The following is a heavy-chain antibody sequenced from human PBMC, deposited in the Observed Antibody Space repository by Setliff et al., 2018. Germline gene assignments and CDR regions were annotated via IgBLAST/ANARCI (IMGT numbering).Heavy chain of an antibody. Sequence: GGSLRLSCAASGFTFSSYWMSWVRQAPGKGLEWVANIKQDGSEKYYVDSVKGRFTISRDNAKNSLYLQMNSLRAEDTAVYYCASYYYGSGSYYPYFDYWGQGTLVTVSS. J-gene: IGHJ4*02. D-gene: IGHD3-10*01. CDR1: GFTFSSYW. CDR2: IKQDGSEK. CDR3: ASYYYGSGSYYPYFDY. V-gene: IGHV3-7*01.